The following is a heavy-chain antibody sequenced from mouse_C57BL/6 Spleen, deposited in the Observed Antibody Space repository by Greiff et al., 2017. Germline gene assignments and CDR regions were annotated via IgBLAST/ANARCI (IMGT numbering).Heavy chain of an antibody. CDR3: ARVGYSISYSDY. Sequence: DVKLVESGGGLVKPGGSLKLSCAASGFTFSSYAMSWVRQTPEKRLEWVATISDGGSYTYYPDNVKGRFTISRDNAKNNLYLQMSHLKSEDTAMYSCARVGYSISYSDYSGAHTTLSLST. J-gene: IGHJ2*01. CDR2: ISDGGSYT. D-gene: IGHD2-5*01. CDR1: GFTFSSYA. V-gene: IGHV5-4*03.